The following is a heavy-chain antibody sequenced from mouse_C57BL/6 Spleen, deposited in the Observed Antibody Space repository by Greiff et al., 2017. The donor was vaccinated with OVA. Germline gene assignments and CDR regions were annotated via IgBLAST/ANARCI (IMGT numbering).Heavy chain of an antibody. V-gene: IGHV5-4*03. D-gene: IGHD1-1*01. Sequence: DVMLVESGGGLVKPGGSLKLSCAASGFTFSSYAMSWVRQTPEKRLEWVATISDGGSYTYYPDNVKGRFTISRDNAKNNLYLQMSHLKSEDTAMYYCARVYGSRVFYAMDYWGQGTSVTVSS. CDR3: ARVYGSRVFYAMDY. CDR2: ISDGGSYT. CDR1: GFTFSSYA. J-gene: IGHJ4*01.